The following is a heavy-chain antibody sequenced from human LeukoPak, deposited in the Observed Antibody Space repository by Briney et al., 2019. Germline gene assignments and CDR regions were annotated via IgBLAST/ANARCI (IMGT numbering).Heavy chain of an antibody. CDR1: GDSISDFY. J-gene: IGHJ5*02. D-gene: IGHD5-12*01. CDR3: ARGLSAAYDYNWFDP. Sequence: SETLSLTCTVSGDSISDFYFTWVRQPAGKGLEWIGRINASGTTRFNPSFKSQVTMSLDTSKNQVSLKLTSVTAADTAVYFCARGLSAAYDYNWFDPWGQGTLVTVSS. CDR2: INASGTT. V-gene: IGHV4-4*07.